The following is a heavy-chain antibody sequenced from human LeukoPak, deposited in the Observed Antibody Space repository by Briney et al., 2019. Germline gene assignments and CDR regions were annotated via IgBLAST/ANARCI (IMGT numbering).Heavy chain of an antibody. CDR1: GFTFSSYG. V-gene: IGHV3-30*02. J-gene: IGHJ3*02. CDR3: ARELKRYYYGSGSPREGAFDI. D-gene: IGHD3-10*01. CDR2: IRYDGSNK. Sequence: GGSLRLSCAASGFTFSSYGMHWVRQAPGKGLEWVAFIRYDGSNKYYADSVKGRFTISRDNSKNTLYLQMNSLRAEDTAVYYCARELKRYYYGSGSPREGAFDIWGQGTMVTVSS.